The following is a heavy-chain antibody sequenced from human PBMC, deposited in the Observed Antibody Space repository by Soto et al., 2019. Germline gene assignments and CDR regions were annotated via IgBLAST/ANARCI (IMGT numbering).Heavy chain of an antibody. CDR3: ARQLPYGGNSYYGMDV. CDR2: IYPGDSDI. Sequence: PGESLKISCKGSGYSFTSYWIGWVRQKPGKGLEWMGIIYPGDSDIRYSPSFQGQVTISADKSISTAYLQWSGLKASDTAIYYCARQLPYGGNSYYGMDVWGQGTTVTVSS. D-gene: IGHD2-15*01. J-gene: IGHJ6*02. V-gene: IGHV5-51*01. CDR1: GYSFTSYW.